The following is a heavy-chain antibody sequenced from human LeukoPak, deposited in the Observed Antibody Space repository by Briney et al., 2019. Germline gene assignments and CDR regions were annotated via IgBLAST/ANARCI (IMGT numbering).Heavy chain of an antibody. Sequence: PSETLSLTCTVSGGSISSYYWSWVRQAPGKGLEWVSSISSGTSYIYYADSVKGRFTISRDNAKNSLYLQMNSLRAEDTAVYYCARDPTSSWETAFDIWGQGTMVTVSS. CDR2: ISSGTSYI. J-gene: IGHJ3*02. CDR3: ARDPTSSWETAFDI. CDR1: GGSISSYY. V-gene: IGHV3-21*01. D-gene: IGHD1-26*01.